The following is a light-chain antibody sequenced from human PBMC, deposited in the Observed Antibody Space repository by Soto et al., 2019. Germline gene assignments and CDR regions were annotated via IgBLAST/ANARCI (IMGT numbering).Light chain of an antibody. Sequence: ESVLTQSPGTLSLSPGERATLSCTASQSVSSSYLAWYQQKPGQAPRLLIYAASIRATGIPDRFSGSGSGTDFSLTIRRLEPEDFAVYFCQQYGSSLWTFGQGTKVEIK. CDR1: QSVSSSY. CDR3: QQYGSSLWT. V-gene: IGKV3-20*01. J-gene: IGKJ1*01. CDR2: AAS.